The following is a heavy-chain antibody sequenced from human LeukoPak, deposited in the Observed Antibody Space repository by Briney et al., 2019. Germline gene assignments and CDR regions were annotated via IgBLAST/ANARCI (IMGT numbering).Heavy chain of an antibody. CDR2: ISYDGSNK. D-gene: IGHD5-18*01. J-gene: IGHJ6*04. Sequence: GGSLRLSCVASGFTFSSSGMHWVRQAPGKGLERVAVISYDGSNKYYADSVKGRFTISRDDSKNTLYLQMNSLRAEDTAVYYCARGGEYSYASFYYGMDVWGKGTTVTASS. CDR1: GFTFSSSG. V-gene: IGHV3-30*03. CDR3: ARGGEYSYASFYYGMDV.